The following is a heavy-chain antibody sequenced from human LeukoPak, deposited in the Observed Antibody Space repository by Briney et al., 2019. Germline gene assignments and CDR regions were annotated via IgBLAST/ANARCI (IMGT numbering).Heavy chain of an antibody. Sequence: PGGSLRLSCAASGFTFSSYELNWVRQAPGKGLEWVSYITTSGSTIYYADTVKGRFTISRENAKNSLYLQMNSLRAEDTAVYYCSVMHRYYDGSGYWVQWGQGTLVTVSS. CDR3: SVMHRYYDGSGYWVQ. J-gene: IGHJ4*02. D-gene: IGHD3-22*01. V-gene: IGHV3-48*03. CDR2: ITTSGSTI. CDR1: GFTFSSYE.